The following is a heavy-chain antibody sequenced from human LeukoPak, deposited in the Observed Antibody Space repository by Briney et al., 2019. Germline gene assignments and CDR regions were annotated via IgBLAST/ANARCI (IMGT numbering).Heavy chain of an antibody. CDR3: AKTNVRWEPPYAADY. CDR1: GFTFSSYA. D-gene: IGHD1-26*01. CDR2: IGGSGGST. J-gene: IGHJ4*02. V-gene: IGHV3-23*01. Sequence: GGSLRLSCAASGFTFSSYAMSWVRQAPGKGLEWVSAIGGSGGSTYYADSVKGRFTISRDNSKNTLYLQMNSLRAEDTAVYYCAKTNVRWEPPYAADYWGQGTLVTVSS.